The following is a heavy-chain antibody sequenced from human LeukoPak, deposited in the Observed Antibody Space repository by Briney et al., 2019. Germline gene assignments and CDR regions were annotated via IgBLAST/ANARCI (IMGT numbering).Heavy chain of an antibody. CDR1: GGSISGSSYY. Sequence: SQTLSLTCTVSGGSISGSSYYWAWLPQPPGKGLELVGSGFYSGSAYSNPCLKSRVTISVDTSRNQFSLNLSSVTAADTAVYYCARLRGDMTPETSDIDYWGEGTLVSVSS. J-gene: IGHJ4*02. CDR2: GFYSGSA. CDR3: ARLRGDMTPETSDIDY. V-gene: IGHV4-39*01. D-gene: IGHD4-17*01.